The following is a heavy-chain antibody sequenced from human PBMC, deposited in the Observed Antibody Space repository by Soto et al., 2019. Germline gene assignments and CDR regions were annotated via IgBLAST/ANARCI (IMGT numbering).Heavy chain of an antibody. CDR2: IYYSGST. D-gene: IGHD5-18*01. J-gene: IGHJ6*02. CDR3: ARDTAPAGDYYYLMDV. Sequence: QVQLQESGPGLVKPSQTLSLTCTVSGGSISSGDYYWSWIRQPPGKGLEWIGYIYYSGSTNYNPSLKSRVDISVDASRNQCSLRLTSVTAADTAVYYCARDTAPAGDYYYLMDVWGQGTTVTVSS. V-gene: IGHV4-30-4*01. CDR1: GGSISSGDYY.